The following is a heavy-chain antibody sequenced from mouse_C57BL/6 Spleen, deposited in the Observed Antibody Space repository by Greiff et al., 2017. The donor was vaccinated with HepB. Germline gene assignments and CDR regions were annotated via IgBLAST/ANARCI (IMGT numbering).Heavy chain of an antibody. CDR2: IDPSDSYT. CDR1: GYTFTSYW. CDR3: ARWDDGSLNY. Sequence: QVQLQQPGAELVMPGASVKLSCKASGYTFTSYWMHWVKQRPGQGLEWIGEIDPSDSYTNYNQKFKGKSTLTVDKSSSTAYMQLSSLTSEDSAVYYCARWDDGSLNYWGQGTTLTVSS. J-gene: IGHJ2*01. V-gene: IGHV1-69*01. D-gene: IGHD2-3*01.